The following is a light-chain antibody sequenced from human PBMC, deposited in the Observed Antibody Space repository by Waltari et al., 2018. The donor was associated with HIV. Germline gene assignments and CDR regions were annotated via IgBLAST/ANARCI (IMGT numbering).Light chain of an antibody. Sequence: EIVMTQYPATLSVSTGERATLYCRASQSVSSDLAWYQQNPGQAPRLLIYGASTRATGVPARFSGSGSGTEFTLSISSLQSEDFGIFYCQQYKDWPPWTFGQGTKVEVK. CDR1: QSVSSD. CDR3: QQYKDWPPWT. CDR2: GAS. V-gene: IGKV3-15*01. J-gene: IGKJ1*01.